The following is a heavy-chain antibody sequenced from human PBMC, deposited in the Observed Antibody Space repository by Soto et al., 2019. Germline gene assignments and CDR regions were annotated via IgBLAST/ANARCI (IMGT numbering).Heavy chain of an antibody. CDR2: ISAYNGNT. CDR3: ARAPGFRSHC. Sequence: QVQLVQSGAEVKKPGASVKVSCKASGYTFTSYGISWVRQAPGQGLEWMGWISAYNGNTNYAQKLQGRVTMTTDTSPSTAYTGLRRLRSDETAVYYCARAPGFRSHCWRQGPLVNVSS. J-gene: IGHJ4*02. CDR1: GYTFTSYG. V-gene: IGHV1-18*01. D-gene: IGHD3-9*01.